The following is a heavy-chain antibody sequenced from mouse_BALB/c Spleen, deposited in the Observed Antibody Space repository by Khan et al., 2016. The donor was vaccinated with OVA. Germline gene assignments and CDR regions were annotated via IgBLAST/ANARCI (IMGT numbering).Heavy chain of an antibody. CDR1: GFTFSSYG. J-gene: IGHJ2*01. V-gene: IGHV5-6-3*01. CDR3: ARMARTIN. CDR2: INTNGGST. Sequence: VQLVESGPGLVQPGGSLKLSCAASGFTFSSYGMPWVRQTPDKRLELVGTINTNGGSTYYPDSVKGRFTFSRDNAKTTLYLQMSSLKSEDTAMYYCARMARTINWGQGTTLTVSS.